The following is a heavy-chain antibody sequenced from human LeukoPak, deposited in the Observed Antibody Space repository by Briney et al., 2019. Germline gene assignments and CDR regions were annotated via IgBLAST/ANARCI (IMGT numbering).Heavy chain of an antibody. D-gene: IGHD4-17*01. CDR1: GFTFSSYG. J-gene: IGHJ4*02. CDR3: ARAHDYGDYIPKYYLDY. V-gene: IGHV3-33*01. CDR2: IWYDGSNK. Sequence: GGSLRLSCAASGFTFSSYGMHWVRQAPGKGLEWVAVIWYDGSNKYYADSVKGRFTISRDNSKNTLYLQMNSLIAEDTAVYYCARAHDYGDYIPKYYLDYWGQGTLLTVSS.